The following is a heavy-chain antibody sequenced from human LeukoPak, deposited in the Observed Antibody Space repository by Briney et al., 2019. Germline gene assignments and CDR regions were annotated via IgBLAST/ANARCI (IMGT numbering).Heavy chain of an antibody. CDR2: IYYSGST. Sequence: NPSETLSLTCTVSGGSISSSSYYWGWIRQPPGKGLEWIGSIYYSGSTYYNPSLKSRVTISVDTSKNQFSLKLSSVTAADTAVYYCARVVYGYYSYYYYYMDVWGKGTTVTVSS. J-gene: IGHJ6*03. V-gene: IGHV4-39*07. CDR3: ARVVYGYYSYYYYYMDV. CDR1: GGSISSSSYY. D-gene: IGHD3-22*01.